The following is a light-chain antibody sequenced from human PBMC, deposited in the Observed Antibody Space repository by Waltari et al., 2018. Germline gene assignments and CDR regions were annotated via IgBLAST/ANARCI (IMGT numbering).Light chain of an antibody. CDR2: GAS. V-gene: IGKV3-20*01. CDR3: QQYDGSVVT. Sequence: EIVLTQSPGTLSVSPGQRVTVSCRASQTITGSWLTWYHQKPGQAPRLLIYGASNRGPGIPDRFSCSGSGTDFTLTISRLEPEDSAVYYCQQYDGSVVTFGGGTKVEIK. CDR1: QTITGSW. J-gene: IGKJ4*01.